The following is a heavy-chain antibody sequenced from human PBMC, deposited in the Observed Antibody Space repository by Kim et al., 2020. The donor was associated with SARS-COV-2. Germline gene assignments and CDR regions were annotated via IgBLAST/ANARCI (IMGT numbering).Heavy chain of an antibody. V-gene: IGHV4-34*01. CDR3: ARVGVG. Sequence: SETLSLTCAVYGGSFSDYYWSWIRQPPGKGLEWIGEINHSGSTNYNPSLKSRVTISVDTSKNQFSLNLSSVTAAATAVYYCARVGVGWGQGTLVTVSS. CDR1: GGSFSDYY. J-gene: IGHJ4*02. D-gene: IGHD3-16*01. CDR2: INHSGST.